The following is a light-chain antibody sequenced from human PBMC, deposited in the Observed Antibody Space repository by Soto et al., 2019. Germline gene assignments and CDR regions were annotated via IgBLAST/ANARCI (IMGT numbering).Light chain of an antibody. V-gene: IGLV2-14*03. Sequence: QSALTQPPSASGSPGQSVTISCTGSSSGIGGYNHVSWYQQHPGKAPKLLIYDVTDRPSGVSNRFSGSKSGNTASLTISGLQAEDEADYYCSSYAISDTRLFGGGTKVTVL. J-gene: IGLJ2*01. CDR3: SSYAISDTRL. CDR1: SSGIGGYNH. CDR2: DVT.